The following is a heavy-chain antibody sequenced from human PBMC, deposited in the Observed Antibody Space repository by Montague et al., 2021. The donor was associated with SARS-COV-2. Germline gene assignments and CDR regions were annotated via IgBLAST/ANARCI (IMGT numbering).Heavy chain of an antibody. CDR3: ARVRVDRYSGSRTAYGMDA. CDR1: GSSISSGSYY. CDR2: IYSSGST. D-gene: IGHD1-26*01. Sequence: TLSLTCTVSGSSISSGSYYWSWIRQPAGKGLEWIGRIYSSGSTNYNPSLKSRVTISVDTSKNQFSLKLSSVTAADTAVDYCARVRVDRYSGSRTAYGMDAWGQGTTVTVS. V-gene: IGHV4-61*02. J-gene: IGHJ6*02.